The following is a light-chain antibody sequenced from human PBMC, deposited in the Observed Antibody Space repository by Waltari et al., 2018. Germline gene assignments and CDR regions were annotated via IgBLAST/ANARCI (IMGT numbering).Light chain of an antibody. V-gene: IGKV1-27*01. CDR2: AAS. CDR3: QKYDSAPPFT. CDR1: QGISNS. Sequence: DIQMTQSPSSLSASVGDIVTITCRASQGISNSLAWYQQKPGKVPKLLIYAASTLRSGVPSRFSGSGSGTDFTLTISSLQPEDVATYYCQKYDSAPPFTFGPGTKVDLK. J-gene: IGKJ3*01.